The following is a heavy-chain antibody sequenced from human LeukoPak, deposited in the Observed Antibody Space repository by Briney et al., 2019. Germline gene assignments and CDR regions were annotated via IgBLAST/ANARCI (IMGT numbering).Heavy chain of an antibody. J-gene: IGHJ4*02. CDR2: INHSGST. CDR1: GGSFSDYY. D-gene: IGHD4-17*01. Sequence: SETLSLTCAVYGGSFSDYYWSWIRQPPGKGLEWIGEINHSGSTNYNPSLKSRVTISVDTSKNQFSLKLSSVTAADTAVYYCARGRYGDLPLDYWGQGTLVTVSS. CDR3: ARGRYGDLPLDY. V-gene: IGHV4-34*01.